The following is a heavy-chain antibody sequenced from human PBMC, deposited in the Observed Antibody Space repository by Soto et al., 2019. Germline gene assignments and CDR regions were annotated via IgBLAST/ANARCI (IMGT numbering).Heavy chain of an antibody. Sequence: EVRLVESGGGLVKPGGSLRLSCAASGFTFNTYLMNWVRQAPGKGLEWVSSITSGRDSIYYADSVKGRFTISRDNAKNSLELQKDSLRAEDTAVYYCARRMTTVTTRWGAFDIWGQGTMVSVSS. CDR2: ITSGRDSI. V-gene: IGHV3-21*01. CDR1: GFTFNTYL. J-gene: IGHJ3*02. D-gene: IGHD4-17*01. CDR3: ARRMTTVTTRWGAFDI.